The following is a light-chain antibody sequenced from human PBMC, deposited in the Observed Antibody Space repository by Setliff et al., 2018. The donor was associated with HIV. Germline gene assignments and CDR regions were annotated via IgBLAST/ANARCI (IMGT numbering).Light chain of an antibody. CDR1: NSYIGGYDY. CDR3: SSYTSSGTLFV. CDR2: EVS. V-gene: IGLV2-14*01. Sequence: LTQPASVSGSPGQSITISCTGTNSYIGGYDYVYWYQQQPGKAPKLMIYEVSGRPSGVSYRFSGSKSGTTASLTISGLQTEDEADYFCSSYTSSGTLFVFGTGTKVTVL. J-gene: IGLJ1*01.